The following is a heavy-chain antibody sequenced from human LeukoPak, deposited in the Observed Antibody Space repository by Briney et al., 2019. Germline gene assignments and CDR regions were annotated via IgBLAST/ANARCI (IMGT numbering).Heavy chain of an antibody. D-gene: IGHD1-26*01. Sequence: GGSLRLSCAASGFTFSSYAMSWVRQAPGKGLEWVSSISGSGSGGSTYYADSVKGRFTISKDNSKNTLYLQMNSLRAEDTSVYYCARSPGILGTNYFDYWGQGTLVTVSS. J-gene: IGHJ4*02. CDR2: ISGSGSGGST. CDR3: ARSPGILGTNYFDY. CDR1: GFTFSSYA. V-gene: IGHV3-23*01.